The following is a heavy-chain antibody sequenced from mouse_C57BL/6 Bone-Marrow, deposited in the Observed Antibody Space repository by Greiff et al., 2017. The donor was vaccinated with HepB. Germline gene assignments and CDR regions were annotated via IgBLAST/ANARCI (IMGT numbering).Heavy chain of an antibody. Sequence: DVKLQESGPGMVKPSQSLSLTCTVPGYSITSGYDWHWIRHFPGNKLEWMGYISYSGSTNYNPSLKSRISITHDTSKNHFFLKLNSVTTEDTATYYCAAAGGDWFACWGQGTLVTVSA. CDR1: GYSITSGYD. J-gene: IGHJ3*01. CDR3: AAAGGDWFAC. CDR2: ISYSGST. V-gene: IGHV3-1*01.